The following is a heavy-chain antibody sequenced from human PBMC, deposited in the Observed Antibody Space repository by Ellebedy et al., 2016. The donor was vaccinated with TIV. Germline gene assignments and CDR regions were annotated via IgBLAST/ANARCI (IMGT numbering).Heavy chain of an antibody. D-gene: IGHD2-21*01. CDR3: ARDPDSTLYYYYGMDV. Sequence: PGGSLRLSCAASGFTFSSYAMHWVRQAPGKGLEWVAVISYDGSNKYYADSVKGRFTISRDNSKNTLYLQMNSLRAEDTAVYYCARDPDSTLYYYYGMDVWGQGTTVTVSS. J-gene: IGHJ6*02. CDR2: ISYDGSNK. CDR1: GFTFSSYA. V-gene: IGHV3-30-3*01.